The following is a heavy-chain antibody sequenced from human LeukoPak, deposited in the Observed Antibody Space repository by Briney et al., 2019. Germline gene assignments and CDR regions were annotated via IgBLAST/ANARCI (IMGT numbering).Heavy chain of an antibody. CDR1: GITFSNYN. V-gene: IGHV3-21*01. D-gene: IGHD1-26*01. CDR3: AKDRQWELPPG. CDR2: ITSSSSYT. J-gene: IGHJ4*02. Sequence: PGGSLRLSCAAPGITFSNYNMNWVRQAPGKGLEWISAITSSSSYTFYADSVKGRFTISRDNSKNTLYLQMNSLRAEDTAVYYCAKDRQWELPPGWGQGTLVTVSS.